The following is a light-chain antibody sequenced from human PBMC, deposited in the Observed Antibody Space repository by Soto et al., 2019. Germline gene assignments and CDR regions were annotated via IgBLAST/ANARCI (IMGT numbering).Light chain of an antibody. V-gene: IGKV3-20*01. CDR2: GAS. J-gene: IGKJ4*01. CDR3: QQYGSSPLT. Sequence: ESVLTQSPGTLSLSPGERASLSCRASQSVSSSYLAWYQQKPGQAPRLLIYGASSRATGIPDRFSGSGSGTDFTLTISRLEPEDFAVYYCQQYGSSPLTFGGRTNVAI. CDR1: QSVSSSY.